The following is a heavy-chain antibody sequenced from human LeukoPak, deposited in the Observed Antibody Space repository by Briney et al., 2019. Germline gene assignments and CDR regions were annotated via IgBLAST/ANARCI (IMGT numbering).Heavy chain of an antibody. CDR1: GVSISSYY. Sequence: PSETLSLTCTVSGVSISSYYWSWIRQPPGKGLEWIGYIYYSGSTNYNPSLKSRVTISVDTSKNQFSLKLSSVTAADTAVYYCARAMAYCGGDCPFDYWGQGTLVTVSS. V-gene: IGHV4-59*01. CDR2: IYYSGST. D-gene: IGHD2-21*02. CDR3: ARAMAYCGGDCPFDY. J-gene: IGHJ4*02.